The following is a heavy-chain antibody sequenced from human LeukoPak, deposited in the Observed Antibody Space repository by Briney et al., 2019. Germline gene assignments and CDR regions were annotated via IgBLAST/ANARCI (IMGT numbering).Heavy chain of an antibody. Sequence: ASVKVSCNASGYTFTGYYMHWVRQAPGQWLECMGRINPNSACTNYAQKFQVMVSMTRDTSISTAYMELSRLRFDDTDVYYCARDVWDIVLMVYLESFQHWGSGTLVIVSS. CDR1: GYTFTGYY. D-gene: IGHD2-8*01. CDR3: ARDVWDIVLMVYLESFQH. V-gene: IGHV1-2*05. CDR2: INPNSACT. J-gene: IGHJ1*01.